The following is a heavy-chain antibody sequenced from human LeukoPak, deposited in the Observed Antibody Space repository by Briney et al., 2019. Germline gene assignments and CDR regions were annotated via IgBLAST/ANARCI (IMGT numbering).Heavy chain of an antibody. J-gene: IGHJ4*02. CDR2: IYYSGST. D-gene: IGHD5-24*01. CDR3: ARHGRWDPHLDS. V-gene: IGHV4-59*08. Sequence: SETLSLTCTVSGGSISSFYWSWIRQPPGKGLEWIGYIYYSGSTNYNPSLKSRVTISVDTSKNQFSLKLSSVTAADTAVYYCARHGRWDPHLDSWGQGTMVTVSS. CDR1: GGSISSFY.